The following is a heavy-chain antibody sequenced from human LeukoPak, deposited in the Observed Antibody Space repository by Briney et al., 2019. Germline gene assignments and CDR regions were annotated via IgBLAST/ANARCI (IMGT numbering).Heavy chain of an antibody. D-gene: IGHD3-10*01. CDR3: ARPPPGFGEVVDAFDI. CDR1: RGAISSYY. CDR2: SYYSGST. J-gene: IGHJ3*02. V-gene: IGHV4-59*08. Sequence: SETLSLTCAVSRGAISSYYWSWIRQAPGKGLEWIGSSYYSGSTYYNPSLKSRVTISVDTSKNQFSLKLSSVTAADTAVYYCARPPPGFGEVVDAFDIWGQGTMVTVSS.